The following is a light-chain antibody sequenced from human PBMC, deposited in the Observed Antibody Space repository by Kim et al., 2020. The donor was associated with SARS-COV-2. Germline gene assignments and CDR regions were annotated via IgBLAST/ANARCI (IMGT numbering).Light chain of an antibody. CDR3: QQYNNWPPLIT. V-gene: IGKV3-15*01. J-gene: IGKJ5*01. CDR2: GAS. CDR1: QSVSSN. Sequence: EIVMTQSPAPLSVSPGERATLSCRASQSVSSNLAWYQQKPGQAPRLLIYGASTRATGIPARFSGSGSGTEFTLTISSLQSEDFAVYYCQQYNNWPPLITFGQGTRLEIK.